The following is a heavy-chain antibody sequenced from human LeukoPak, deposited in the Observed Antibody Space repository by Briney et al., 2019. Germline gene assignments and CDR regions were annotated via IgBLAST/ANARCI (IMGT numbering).Heavy chain of an antibody. CDR1: GFTFSGYS. V-gene: IGHV3-21*01. CDR3: ARYRVTGYYSIGTPPFDY. CDR2: ISSSSSYI. D-gene: IGHD3-9*01. J-gene: IGHJ4*02. Sequence: PGGSLRLSCAASGFTFSGYSMNWVRQAPGKGLEWVSSISSSSSYIYYADSVKGRFTISRDDAKNSLYLQMNSLRAEDTAVYYCARYRVTGYYSIGTPPFDYWGQGTLVTVSS.